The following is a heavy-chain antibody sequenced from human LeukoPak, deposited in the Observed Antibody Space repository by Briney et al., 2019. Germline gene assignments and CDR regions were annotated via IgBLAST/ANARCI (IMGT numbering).Heavy chain of an antibody. V-gene: IGHV4-59*01. CDR1: GGSISTYY. D-gene: IGHD3-16*01. Sequence: PSETLSLTCTVSGGSISTYYFSWIRQPPGEGLEWIGYIYYSGSTNYNPSLKSRVTISVDTSKNQFSLKLTSVTAADTAVYYCARDGGIPYYFDFWGQGTLVTVSS. CDR3: ARDGGIPYYFDF. CDR2: IYYSGST. J-gene: IGHJ4*02.